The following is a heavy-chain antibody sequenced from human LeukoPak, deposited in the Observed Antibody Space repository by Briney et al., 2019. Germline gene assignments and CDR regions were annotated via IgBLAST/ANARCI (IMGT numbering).Heavy chain of an antibody. CDR2: INPNSGGT. CDR3: ARCSTPHWIFDAFDI. Sequence: ASVKVSCKASGYTFTGHYMHWVRQAPGQGPEWMGWINPNSGGTNYAQKFQGRVTMTRDTSISTAYMELSGLRSDDMAVYYCARCSTPHWIFDAFDIWGQGTMVTVSS. CDR1: GYTFTGHY. V-gene: IGHV1-2*02. D-gene: IGHD1-1*01. J-gene: IGHJ3*02.